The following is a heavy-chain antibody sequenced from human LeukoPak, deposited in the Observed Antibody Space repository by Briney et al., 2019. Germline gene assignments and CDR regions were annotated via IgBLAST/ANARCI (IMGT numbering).Heavy chain of an antibody. D-gene: IGHD6-19*01. V-gene: IGHV3-30*18. CDR2: ISYDGSNK. Sequence: GGSLRLSCAASGSTFSSYGMHWVRQAPGKGLEWVAVISYDGSNKYYADSVKGRFTISRDNSKNTLYLQMNSLRAEDTAVYYCAKPRSSGWDYYFDYWGQGTLVTVSS. CDR1: GSTFSSYG. CDR3: AKPRSSGWDYYFDY. J-gene: IGHJ4*02.